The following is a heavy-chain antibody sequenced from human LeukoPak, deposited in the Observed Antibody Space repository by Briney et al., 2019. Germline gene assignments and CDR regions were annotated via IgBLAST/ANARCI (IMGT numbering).Heavy chain of an antibody. CDR2: MNPNSGNT. J-gene: IGHJ6*03. D-gene: IGHD6-6*01. CDR3: ARTYSSSFYYYYMDV. Sequence: ASVKVSCKASGYTFTSYDINWVRQATGQGLEWMGWMNPNSGNTGYAQKFQGRVTMTRNISISTAYMELSSLRSEDTAVYYCARTYSSSFYYYYMDVWGKGTTVTVSS. CDR1: GYTFTSYD. V-gene: IGHV1-8*01.